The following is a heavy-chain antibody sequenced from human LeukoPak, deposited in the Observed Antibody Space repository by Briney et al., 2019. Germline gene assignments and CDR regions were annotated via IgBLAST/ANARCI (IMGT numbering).Heavy chain of an antibody. CDR1: GFTFSSYA. V-gene: IGHV3-23*01. J-gene: IGHJ4*02. D-gene: IGHD6-13*01. Sequence: GGSLRLSCAAPGFTFSSYAMSWVRQAPGKGLEWVSAISGSGGSTYYADSVKGRFTISRDNSKNTLYLQMNSLRAEDTAVYYCAKDLGSSWLFDYWRQGTLVTVSS. CDR2: ISGSGGST. CDR3: AKDLGSSWLFDY.